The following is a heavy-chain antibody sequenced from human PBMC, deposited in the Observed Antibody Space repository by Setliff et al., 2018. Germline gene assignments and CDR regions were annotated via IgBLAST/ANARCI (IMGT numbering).Heavy chain of an antibody. D-gene: IGHD3-22*01. J-gene: IGHJ2*01. V-gene: IGHV4-34*01. CDR1: GESFSGHY. Sequence: KPSETLSLTCAVYGESFSGHYWSWIRQPPGKGLEWIGEINHSGSTNYNPSLKSRVTISRDTSKNQFSLKLNSVTAADTAVYYCARGIEYYYESSGFYYASTYWYFDLWGRGTLVTVSS. CDR2: INHSGST. CDR3: ARGIEYYYESSGFYYASTYWYFDL.